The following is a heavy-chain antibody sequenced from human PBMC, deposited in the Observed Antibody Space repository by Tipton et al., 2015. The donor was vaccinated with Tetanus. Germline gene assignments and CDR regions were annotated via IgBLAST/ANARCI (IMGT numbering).Heavy chain of an antibody. Sequence: GSLRLSCAASGFTFSSYTLTWVRQAPGKGLEWVSSISSGDTYIHYSDSVKGRFTISRDNAKNTLFLQMNSLRAEDTAVYYCAKDQVPDYVDQLEYWGQGILVTVSS. D-gene: IGHD4-17*01. CDR2: ISSGDTYI. CDR1: GFTFSSYT. J-gene: IGHJ4*02. CDR3: AKDQVPDYVDQLEY. V-gene: IGHV3-21*01.